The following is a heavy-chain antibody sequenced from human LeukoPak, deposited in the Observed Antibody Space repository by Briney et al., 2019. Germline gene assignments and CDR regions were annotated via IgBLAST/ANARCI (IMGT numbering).Heavy chain of an antibody. CDR3: ASSTCSGGSCYFFDY. CDR2: SNSDGTDT. Sequence: SGGSLRLSCAASGFTLSSYWMHWVRQAPGKGLVWVSRSNSDGTDTSYADSVKGRFTISRDNAKNSLYLQMNSLRAEDTALYYCASSTCSGGSCYFFDYWGQGTLVTVSS. D-gene: IGHD2-15*01. J-gene: IGHJ4*02. CDR1: GFTLSSYW. V-gene: IGHV3-74*01.